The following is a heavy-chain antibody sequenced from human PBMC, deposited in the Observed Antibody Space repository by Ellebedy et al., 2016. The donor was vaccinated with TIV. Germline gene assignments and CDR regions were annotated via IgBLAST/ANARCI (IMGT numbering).Heavy chain of an antibody. V-gene: IGHV3-74*01. D-gene: IGHD5-24*01. CDR3: ARDLRDGYNSPPDY. CDR1: GFTFSGYW. Sequence: GESLKISCAASGFTFSGYWMHWVRQAPGKGLVWVSRIKGDGSYTNYADSVNGRFTTSRDNAENTLYLQMNSLRVEDTAVYFCARDLRDGYNSPPDYWGQGTLVTVSS. J-gene: IGHJ4*02. CDR2: IKGDGSYT.